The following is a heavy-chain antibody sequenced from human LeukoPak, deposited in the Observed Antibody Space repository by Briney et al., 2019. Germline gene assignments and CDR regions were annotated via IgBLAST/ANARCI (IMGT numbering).Heavy chain of an antibody. CDR1: GGSFSGYY. J-gene: IGHJ4*02. V-gene: IGHV4-59*01. CDR3: ARGTYYYDSSGYLRIYYFDY. CDR2: IFYSGST. D-gene: IGHD3-22*01. Sequence: SETLSLTCAVYGGSFSGYYWSWIRQPPGKGLEWIGYIFYSGSTNYNPSLKSRVTISVDTSKNQFSLKLSSVTAADTAVYYCARGTYYYDSSGYLRIYYFDYWGQGTLVTVSS.